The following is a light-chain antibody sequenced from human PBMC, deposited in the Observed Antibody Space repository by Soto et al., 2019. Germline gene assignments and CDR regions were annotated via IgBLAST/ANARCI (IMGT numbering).Light chain of an antibody. Sequence: QPVLTQPASVSGSPGQSITISCTGTSSDVGSYNLVSWYQQHPGKAPKLMIYEVSKRPSGVSNRFSGSKSGNTASLTISGLQAEDEADYYCCSYAGSSTSLFGGGTKVTVL. CDR1: SSDVGSYNL. CDR3: CSYAGSSTSL. V-gene: IGLV2-23*02. CDR2: EVS. J-gene: IGLJ2*01.